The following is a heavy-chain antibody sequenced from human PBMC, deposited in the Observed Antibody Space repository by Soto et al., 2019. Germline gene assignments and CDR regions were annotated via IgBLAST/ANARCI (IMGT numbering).Heavy chain of an antibody. CDR2: ISYDGSNK. CDR3: AKDSGYQLSDNYLHDVLAF. J-gene: IGHJ6*02. CDR1: GFTFSSYG. V-gene: IGHV3-30*18. D-gene: IGHD5-12*01. Sequence: YLRHSYAASGFTFSSYGMHWVRQAPGKGLEWVAVISYDGSNKYYADSVKGRFTISRDKSKNTLYLQMNSLRAEDTAVYYWAKDSGYQLSDNYLHDVLAFWGQRTTV.